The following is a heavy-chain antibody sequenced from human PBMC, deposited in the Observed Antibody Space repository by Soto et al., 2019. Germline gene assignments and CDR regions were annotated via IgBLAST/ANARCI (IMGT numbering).Heavy chain of an antibody. CDR1: GYTFTSYG. J-gene: IGHJ4*02. CDR2: ISAYNGNT. CDR3: ARFKKNFGGVFHY. Sequence: ASVKVSCKASGYTFTSYGISWVRQAPGQGLEWMGWISAYNGNTNYAQKLQGRVTMTTDTSTSTAYMELRSLGSDDTAGYYCARFKKNFGGVFHYGARGTLVPVPS. D-gene: IGHD3-16*01. V-gene: IGHV1-18*04.